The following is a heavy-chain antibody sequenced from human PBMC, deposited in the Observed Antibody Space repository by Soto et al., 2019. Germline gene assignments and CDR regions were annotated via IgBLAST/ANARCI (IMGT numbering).Heavy chain of an antibody. CDR3: ASQLLYDSSGYYYLSHFDY. V-gene: IGHV4-4*08. D-gene: IGHD3-22*01. CDR1: GGSISSGY. J-gene: IGHJ4*02. Sequence: SETLSLTCSVSGGSISSGYWTWIRHPPGKGLEWIGYIYLGGSINYNPSLKSRVIISVDTSKNQFSLKLSSVTAADTAVYYCASQLLYDSSGYYYLSHFDYWGQGTLVT. CDR2: IYLGGSI.